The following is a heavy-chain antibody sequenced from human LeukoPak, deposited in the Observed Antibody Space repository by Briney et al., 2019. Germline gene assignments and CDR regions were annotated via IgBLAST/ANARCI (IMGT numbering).Heavy chain of an antibody. CDR1: GGTFSSYA. J-gene: IGHJ4*02. CDR3: ARSQYYYDSSGYPLPPYFDY. D-gene: IGHD3-22*01. V-gene: IGHV1-69*01. CDR2: IIPIFGTA. Sequence: ASVKVSCKASGGTFSSYAISWVRQAPGQGLEWTGGIIPIFGTANYAQKFQGRVTITADESTSTVYMELSSLRSEDTAVYYCARSQYYYDSSGYPLPPYFDYWGQGTLVTVSS.